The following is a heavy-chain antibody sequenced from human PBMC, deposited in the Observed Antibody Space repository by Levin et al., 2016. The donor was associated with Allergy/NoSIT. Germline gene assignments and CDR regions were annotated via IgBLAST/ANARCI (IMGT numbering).Heavy chain of an antibody. Sequence: SVKVSCKASGGTFSSYAISWVRQAPGQGLEWMGGIIPIFGIANYAQKFQGRVTITADKSTSTAYMELSSLRSEDTAVYYCARYGVYGSSGEYYFDYWGQGTLVTVSS. V-gene: IGHV1-69*10. CDR2: IIPIFGIA. CDR3: ARYGVYGSSGEYYFDY. CDR1: GGTFSSYA. D-gene: IGHD6-6*01. J-gene: IGHJ4*02.